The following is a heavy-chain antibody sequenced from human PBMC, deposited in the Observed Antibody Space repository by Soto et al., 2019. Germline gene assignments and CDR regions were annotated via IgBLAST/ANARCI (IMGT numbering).Heavy chain of an antibody. D-gene: IGHD2-15*01. CDR1: GFTFSDYY. V-gene: IGHV3-11*01. CDR3: ARDRQYCSGGSCYSEPLGY. CDR2: ISSSGSTI. J-gene: IGHJ4*02. Sequence: GGSLRLSCAASGFTFSDYYMSWIRQAPGKGLEWVSYISSSGSTIYYADSVKGRFTISRDNAKNSLYLQMNSLRAEDTAVYYCARDRQYCSGGSCYSEPLGYWGQGTLVTVSS.